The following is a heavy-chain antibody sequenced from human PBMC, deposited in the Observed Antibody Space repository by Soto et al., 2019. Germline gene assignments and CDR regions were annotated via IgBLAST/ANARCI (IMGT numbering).Heavy chain of an antibody. D-gene: IGHD3-16*01. Sequence: LRLSCTASGFTFSDYLMSWVRQAPVKGLEWVAIIKQDEGDKYYVDSVKGRFTISRDNAENSLYLQMNSLRAEDTAVYYCARGTNVDSAYRWFDSWGQGTLVTVSS. V-gene: IGHV3-7*01. J-gene: IGHJ5*01. CDR2: IKQDEGDK. CDR3: ARGTNVDSAYRWFDS. CDR1: GFTFSDYL.